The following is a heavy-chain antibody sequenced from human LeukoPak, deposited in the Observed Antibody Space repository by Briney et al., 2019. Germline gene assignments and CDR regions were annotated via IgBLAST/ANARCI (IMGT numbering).Heavy chain of an antibody. V-gene: IGHV3-30*04. CDR3: GRDPSARVTIDF. CDR1: GFTFSNYA. CDR2: VSHDGRNQ. Sequence: SGGSLRLSCAASGFTFSNYAMLWVRQAPGKGLEWVAIVSHDGRNQYYAESVKGRFTISRDSSKNTVSLQMNSLRAGDSALYYCGRDPSARVTIDFWGQGTLVTVSS. J-gene: IGHJ4*02. D-gene: IGHD5-24*01.